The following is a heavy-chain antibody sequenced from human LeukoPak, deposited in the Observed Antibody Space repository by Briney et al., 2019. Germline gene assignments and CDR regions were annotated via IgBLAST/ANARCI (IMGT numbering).Heavy chain of an antibody. J-gene: IGHJ4*02. CDR2: IRYDGSNN. D-gene: IGHD2-2*01. V-gene: IGHV3-30*02. CDR3: AKDGRRVVPAANPSTDY. CDR1: GFTFSSYG. Sequence: PGGSLRLSCAASGFTFSSYGMHWVRQAPGKGLEWVAFIRYDGSNNYYADCVKGRFTISRDNSKNTLYLQMNSLRAEDTAVYYCAKDGRRVVPAANPSTDYWGQGTLVTVSS.